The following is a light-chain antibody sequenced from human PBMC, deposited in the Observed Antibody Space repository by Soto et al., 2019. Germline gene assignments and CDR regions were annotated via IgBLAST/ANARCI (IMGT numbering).Light chain of an antibody. J-gene: IGLJ1*01. CDR2: EVS. V-gene: IGLV2-23*02. Sequence: QSVLTQPASVSGSPGQSITISCTGTSSDVGSYNLVSWYQQHPGKAPKLMIYEVSKRPSGVSNRFSGSKSGNTASLTISGLQDEDEADYYCCSYAGSSIFVFGPGTKVTVL. CDR3: CSYAGSSIFV. CDR1: SSDVGSYNL.